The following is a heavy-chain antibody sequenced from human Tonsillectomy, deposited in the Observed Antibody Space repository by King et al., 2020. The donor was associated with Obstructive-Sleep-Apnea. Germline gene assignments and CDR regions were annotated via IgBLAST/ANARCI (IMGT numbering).Heavy chain of an antibody. CDR1: GFSLSSSGVG. J-gene: IGHJ6*02. CDR2: IYWDDDK. V-gene: IGHV2-5*02. Sequence: ITLKESGPTLVKPTQTLTLTCTFSGFSLSSSGVGVGWIRQPPGKALEWLALIYWDDDKRHSPSLKRRVTITKDTSKNQVVLTMTNMDPVDTATYYCAHSRFSSSLWGMDVWGQGTTVTVSS. D-gene: IGHD6-13*01. CDR3: AHSRFSSSLWGMDV.